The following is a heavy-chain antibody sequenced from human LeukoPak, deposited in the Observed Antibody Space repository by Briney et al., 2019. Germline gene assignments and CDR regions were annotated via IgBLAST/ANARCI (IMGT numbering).Heavy chain of an antibody. D-gene: IGHD5-12*01. V-gene: IGHV1-69*05. CDR3: AAKYVPYSGYDGRIYSGYGMDV. CDR1: GATFSSYA. J-gene: IGHJ6*02. Sequence: ASVKVSCQASGATFSSYAISCMRQAPGQGLEWMGGIIPIFGTANYAQKFPGRVTITTDESTNTAYMELSSLRSENTAVYDCAAKYVPYSGYDGRIYSGYGMDVWGQGTTVSVSS. CDR2: IIPIFGTA.